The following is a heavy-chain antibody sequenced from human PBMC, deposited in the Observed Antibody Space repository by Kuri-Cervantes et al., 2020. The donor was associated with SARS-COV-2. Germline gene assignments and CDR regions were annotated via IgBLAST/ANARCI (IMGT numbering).Heavy chain of an antibody. CDR1: GGSFSGYY. D-gene: IGHD3-3*01. CDR3: ARRSTSITIFGVVNISPFDY. CDR2: INHSGST. J-gene: IGHJ4*02. V-gene: IGHV4-34*01. Sequence: SETLSLTCAVYGGSFSGYYWSWIRQPPGKGLEWIGEINHSGSTNYNPSLKSRVTISVDTSKNQFSLKLSSVTAADTAVYYCARRSTSITIFGVVNISPFDYWGQGTLVTVSS.